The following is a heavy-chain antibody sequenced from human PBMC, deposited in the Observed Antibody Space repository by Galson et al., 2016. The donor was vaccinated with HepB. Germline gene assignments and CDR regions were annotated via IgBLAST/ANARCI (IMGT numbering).Heavy chain of an antibody. CDR1: GFTFNSYG. J-gene: IGHJ4*02. D-gene: IGHD2-2*01. CDR2: ISYDGSNK. Sequence: SLRLPCATSGFTFNSYGMHWVRQAPGKGLEWVAVISYDGSNKYYADSVKGRFTISSDSSKNTLYLQMNSLRVEDTDVCYCAKDLALFCSTTSCSPGDYWGQGSLITVSS. CDR3: AKDLALFCSTTSCSPGDY. V-gene: IGHV3-30*18.